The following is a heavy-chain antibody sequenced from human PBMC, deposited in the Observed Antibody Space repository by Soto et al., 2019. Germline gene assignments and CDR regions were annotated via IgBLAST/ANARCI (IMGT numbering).Heavy chain of an antibody. CDR3: SKYVGGGGLERLPIYPGY. CDR2: ISGGGGNT. Sequence: GGSLRLSCAASGFTFGNYAMSWVRQAPGKGLEWVSGISGGGGNTNYADSVKGRFSISRDNSKNTLYLQMSSLRDEDTAVYYCSKYVGGGGLERLPIYPGYWGQGTLVTVSS. D-gene: IGHD1-1*01. V-gene: IGHV3-23*01. J-gene: IGHJ4*02. CDR1: GFTFGNYA.